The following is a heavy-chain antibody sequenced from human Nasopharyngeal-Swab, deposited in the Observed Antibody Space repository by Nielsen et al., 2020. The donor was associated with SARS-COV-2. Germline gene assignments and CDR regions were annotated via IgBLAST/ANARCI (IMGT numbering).Heavy chain of an antibody. V-gene: IGHV3-74*01. CDR1: GFTFSSYW. CDR2: INSDGSST. J-gene: IGHJ3*02. D-gene: IGHD1-7*01. CDR3: ARDHQYNWNYVGAFDI. Sequence: GGSLRLSCAASGFTFSSYWMHWVRQAPGKGLVWVSCINSDGSSTSYADSVKGRFTISRDNAKNTLYLQMNSLRAEDTAVYYCARDHQYNWNYVGAFDIWGQGTMVTVSS.